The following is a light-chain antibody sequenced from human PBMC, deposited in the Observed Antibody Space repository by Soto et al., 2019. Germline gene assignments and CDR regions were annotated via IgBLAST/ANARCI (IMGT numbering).Light chain of an antibody. V-gene: IGKV3-11*01. CDR3: QHRTNWPWT. CDR1: QSISDH. Sequence: EIVLTQSRATLSLSPGERATLSCRASQSISDHLAWYQQKPGQAPRLLIYDASIRATGFPARFSGSGSGTDFTLTISSLEPEDFAVYYCQHRTNWPWTFGQGTKVYIK. J-gene: IGKJ1*01. CDR2: DAS.